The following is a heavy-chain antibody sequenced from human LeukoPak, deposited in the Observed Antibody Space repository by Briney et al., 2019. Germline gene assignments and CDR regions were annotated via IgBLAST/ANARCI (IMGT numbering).Heavy chain of an antibody. CDR2: ISAYNGNT. CDR3: ARDPPLSRYCSSTSCPPGY. Sequence: ASVKVSCKASGYIFTSYGISWVRQAPGQGLEWMGWISAYNGNTNYAQKLQGRVTMTTDTSTSTAYMELRSLRSDDTAVYYCARDPPLSRYCSSTSCPPGYWGQGTLVTVSS. CDR1: GYIFTSYG. V-gene: IGHV1-18*01. D-gene: IGHD2-2*01. J-gene: IGHJ4*02.